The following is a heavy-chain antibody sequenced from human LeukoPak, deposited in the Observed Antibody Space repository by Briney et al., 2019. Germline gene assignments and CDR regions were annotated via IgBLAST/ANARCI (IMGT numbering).Heavy chain of an antibody. J-gene: IGHJ4*02. V-gene: IGHV1-2*02. CDR2: INPSSGDT. CDR3: ARSPDYSRFDY. Sequence: ASVKVSCKTSGYTFTGYYIHWVRQAPGQGLEWMGWINPSSGDTIYAQKFQGRVTMTRHTSINTAYIELSRLRSDDTAVYHCARSPDYSRFDYWGQGTLVTVSS. D-gene: IGHD4-11*01. CDR1: GYTFTGYY.